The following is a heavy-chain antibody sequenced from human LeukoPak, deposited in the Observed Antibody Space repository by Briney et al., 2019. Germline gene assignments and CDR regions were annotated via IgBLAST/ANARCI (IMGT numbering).Heavy chain of an antibody. V-gene: IGHV4-38-2*01. D-gene: IGHD6-13*01. J-gene: IGHJ4*02. CDR2: IYHSGST. CDR3: ARIRLSSWSDY. Sequence: PSETLSLTCAVSGYSISSGYYWGWIRQPPGKGLEWIGSIYHSGSTYYNPSLKSRVTISVDTSKNQFSLKLSSVTAADTAVYYCARIRLSSWSDYWGQGTLVTVSS. CDR1: GYSISSGYY.